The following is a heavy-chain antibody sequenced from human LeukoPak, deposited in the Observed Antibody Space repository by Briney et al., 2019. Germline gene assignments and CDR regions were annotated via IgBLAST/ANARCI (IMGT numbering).Heavy chain of an antibody. Sequence: PGGSLTLSCAASGFTFSSYSMNWVRQAPGKGLEWVSSISSSSSYIYYADSVKGRFTISRDNAKNSLYLQMNSLRAEDTAVYYCAREGSLVVPAAIGEFDYWGQGTLVTVSS. CDR1: GFTFSSYS. D-gene: IGHD2-2*01. J-gene: IGHJ4*02. CDR3: AREGSLVVPAAIGEFDY. CDR2: ISSSSSYI. V-gene: IGHV3-21*01.